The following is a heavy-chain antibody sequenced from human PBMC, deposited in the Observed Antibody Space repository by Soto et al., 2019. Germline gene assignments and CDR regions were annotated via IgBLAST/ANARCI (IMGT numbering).Heavy chain of an antibody. D-gene: IGHD4-17*01. CDR1: GFTFNSYG. CDR2: ISYDSTKT. J-gene: IGHJ6*02. Sequence: QVQLVESGGGVVQPGRSLRLSCAASGFTFNSYGMHWVRQGPGNGLEWVAFISYDSTKTYYADSVKGRFTISRDNSNSTLYVQMNSLTDEDTAVSYCARTTSAWSDFHYYSLDVWGQGTTVTVSS. V-gene: IGHV3-30*03. CDR3: ARTTSAWSDFHYYSLDV.